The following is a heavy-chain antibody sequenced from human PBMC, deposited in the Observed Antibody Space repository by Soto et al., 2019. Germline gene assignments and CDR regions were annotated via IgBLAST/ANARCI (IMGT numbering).Heavy chain of an antibody. V-gene: IGHV5-10-1*01. J-gene: IGHJ6*03. CDR1: GYSFTNYW. D-gene: IGHD2-21*02. CDR2: IDPSDSDT. CDR3: GSTYYNPSLKSRVTISVDTSKNQFSLKLSSVTAADTAVYYCAILPKYCSGGSCQHYDYYYYYMDV. Sequence: PGESLKISCKGTGYSFTNYWITWVRQMPGKGLEWMGRIDPSDSDTNYSPSFQGDVTISTDKSISTAYLQWSSLKASDTAIYYCGSTYYNPSLKSRVTISVDTSKNQFSLKLSSVTAADTAVYYCAILPKYCSGGSCQHYDYYYYYMDVWGKGTTVTVSS.